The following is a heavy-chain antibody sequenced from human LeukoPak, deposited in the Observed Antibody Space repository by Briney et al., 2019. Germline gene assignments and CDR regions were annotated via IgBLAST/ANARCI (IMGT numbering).Heavy chain of an antibody. CDR1: GFTFSAYT. V-gene: IGHV3-48*04. D-gene: IGHD2-15*01. J-gene: IGHJ3*02. CDR2: IRSSGSTT. Sequence: GGSLRLSCAAYGFTFSAYTFNWVRQAPGKGLEWVSYIRSSGSTTYYADSVKGRFAISRDNAKNSLYLQLSSLRAEDTAVYYCARQDSSWDAFDIWGQRTMVTVSS. CDR3: ARQDSSWDAFDI.